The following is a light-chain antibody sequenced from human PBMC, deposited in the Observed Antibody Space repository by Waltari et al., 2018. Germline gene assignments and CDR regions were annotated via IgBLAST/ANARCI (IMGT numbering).Light chain of an antibody. CDR3: SSYTTTSTLDVV. V-gene: IGLV2-14*01. Sequence: QSALTQPASVSGSPGQSITISCTGTSSDVGGYNYVSWYQQHPGKAPKVMIYEVTKLPSGVSNRFSGSKSGSTASLTISGLQAEDEADYYCSSYTTTSTLDVVFGGGTKLTVL. CDR1: SSDVGGYNY. J-gene: IGLJ2*01. CDR2: EVT.